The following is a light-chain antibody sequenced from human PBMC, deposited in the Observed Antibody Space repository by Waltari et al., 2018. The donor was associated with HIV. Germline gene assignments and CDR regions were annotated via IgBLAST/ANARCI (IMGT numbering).Light chain of an antibody. CDR1: SSDVGSYNL. Sequence: QSALTQPAHVSGSPGQSITISYTGTSSDVGSYNLVSWYQQHPVKAPKLMIYEVNKRPSGVSNRFSGSKSGNTASLTISGLQAEDEADYYCCSYAGSPYVVGTGTKVTVL. V-gene: IGLV2-23*02. CDR3: CSYAGSPYV. J-gene: IGLJ1*01. CDR2: EVN.